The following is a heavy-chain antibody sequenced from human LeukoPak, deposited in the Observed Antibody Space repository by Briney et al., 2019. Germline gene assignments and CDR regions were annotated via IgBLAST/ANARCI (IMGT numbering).Heavy chain of an antibody. D-gene: IGHD3-10*01. CDR3: ARLAPITMVRGVIKGYLQH. CDR2: IYHSGST. J-gene: IGHJ1*01. V-gene: IGHV4-38-2*01. CDR1: GYSISSGYY. Sequence: PSETLSLTCAVSGYSISSGYYWGWIRQPPGKGLEWIGSIYHSGSTYYNPSLKSRVTIPVDTSKNQFSLKLSSVTAADTAVYYCARLAPITMVRGVIKGYLQHWGQGTLVTVSS.